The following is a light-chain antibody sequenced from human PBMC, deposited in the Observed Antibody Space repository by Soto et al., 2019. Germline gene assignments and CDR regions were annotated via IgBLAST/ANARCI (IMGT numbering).Light chain of an antibody. J-gene: IGKJ1*01. CDR3: QQRCNWPGT. Sequence: ETVLTQSPATLSLSPGERATLSCRASQSVGSSLAWYQQRPGQPPRLLIYDASKREPGTPARFTGSGSGTDITLTISSLEPEDFAFYSCQQRCNWPGTFGQGTRVEI. CDR2: DAS. CDR1: QSVGSS. V-gene: IGKV3-11*01.